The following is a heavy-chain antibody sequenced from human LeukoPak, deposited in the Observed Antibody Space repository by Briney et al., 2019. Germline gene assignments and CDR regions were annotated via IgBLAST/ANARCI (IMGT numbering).Heavy chain of an antibody. CDR3: ASASFSSSWSRFDY. V-gene: IGHV5-51*01. D-gene: IGHD6-13*01. Sequence: PGESLKIFCKGSGYIFNTHWIGWVRQVPGEGLEWMGIIYPGDSDTRYSPSFESQVTLSADKSISTAYLQWSSLKASDTAMYYCASASFSSSWSRFDYWGQGTLVTVSS. CDR2: IYPGDSDT. J-gene: IGHJ4*02. CDR1: GYIFNTHW.